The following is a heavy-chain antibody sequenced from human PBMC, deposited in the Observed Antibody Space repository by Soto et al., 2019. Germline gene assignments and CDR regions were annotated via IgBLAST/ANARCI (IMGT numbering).Heavy chain of an antibody. CDR2: ISSDGSIK. V-gene: IGHV3-30-3*01. D-gene: IGHD3-16*01. J-gene: IGHJ4*02. Sequence: QVQLVESGGGVVQPGRSLRLSCAASGFSFSRHAMYWVRQAPGKGLEWVAVISSDGSIKYYTDSVKGRFTISRDTSKNTLYLEMNSLTTEDTAVYYCARDWGVDFWGQGTLVTVSS. CDR1: GFSFSRHA. CDR3: ARDWGVDF.